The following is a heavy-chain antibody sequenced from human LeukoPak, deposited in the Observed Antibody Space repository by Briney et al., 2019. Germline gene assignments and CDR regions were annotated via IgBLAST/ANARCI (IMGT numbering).Heavy chain of an antibody. CDR3: ARDRGPELVRLNWFDP. D-gene: IGHD1-1*01. CDR1: GYTFTGYY. V-gene: IGHV1-2*02. J-gene: IGHJ5*02. CDR2: INPNSGGT. Sequence: GASVKVSCKASGYTFTGYYMHGLRQAPGQGPEWMGWINPNSGGTDYAQKFQGRVTMTGDTSISTAYMELSRLRSDDTAVYYCARDRGPELVRLNWFDPWGQGTLVTVSS.